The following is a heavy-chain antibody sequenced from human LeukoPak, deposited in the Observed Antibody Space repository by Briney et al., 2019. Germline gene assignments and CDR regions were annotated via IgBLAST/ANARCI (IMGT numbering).Heavy chain of an antibody. V-gene: IGHV3-23*01. D-gene: IGHD1-26*01. CDR1: GFTFDDYG. CDR2: ISGSGSST. CDR3: AKYSGSYYYPPNWDS. J-gene: IGHJ4*02. Sequence: SGGSLRLSCAASGFTFDDYGMSWVRQAPGEGLEWVSGISGSGSSTYYADSVKGRFTLSRDYPKNTLYLQMNSLRAEDTAVYFCAKYSGSYYYPPNWDSWGQGTLVTVSS.